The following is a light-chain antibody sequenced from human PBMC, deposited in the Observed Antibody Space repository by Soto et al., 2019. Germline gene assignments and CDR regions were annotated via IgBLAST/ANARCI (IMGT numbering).Light chain of an antibody. CDR2: GAS. CDR3: HQYGSSPLT. J-gene: IGKJ4*01. V-gene: IGKV3-20*01. Sequence: EIVLTQSPGTLSLSPGERATLSCRASQSVSSSYLAWYQQKPGQAPRRLIYGASSRATGIPDRFSGSGSGTDFTLTSSRLEPEDFAVYYCHQYGSSPLTFGGGTKVEIK. CDR1: QSVSSSY.